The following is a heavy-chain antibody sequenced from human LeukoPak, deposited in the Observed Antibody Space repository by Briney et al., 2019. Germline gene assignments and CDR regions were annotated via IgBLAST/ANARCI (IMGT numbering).Heavy chain of an antibody. J-gene: IGHJ4*02. D-gene: IGHD6-13*01. CDR3: ARGRYSSSWFDY. CDR1: GGTFSSYA. Sequence: SVKVSCKASGGTFSSYAISWVRQAPGQGLEWMGGIIPIFGTANYAQKFQGRVTITADESTSTAYMELSSLRSEDMAVYYCARGRYSSSWFDYWGQGTLVTVSS. CDR2: IIPIFGTA. V-gene: IGHV1-69*13.